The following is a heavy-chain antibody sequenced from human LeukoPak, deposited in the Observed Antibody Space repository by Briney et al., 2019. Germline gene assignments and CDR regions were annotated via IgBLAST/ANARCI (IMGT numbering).Heavy chain of an antibody. CDR2: VYTGGST. Sequence: GGSLRLSCAASGFTVSSNYMTWVRQAPGKGLEWGLVVYTGGSTYSAASVKGRLTISRANSKNTLYLQMTSLRAEDTAVYYCARGLAAAGLYFDYWGQGTLVTVSS. J-gene: IGHJ4*02. D-gene: IGHD6-13*01. CDR1: GFTVSSNY. CDR3: ARGLAAAGLYFDY. V-gene: IGHV3-53*01.